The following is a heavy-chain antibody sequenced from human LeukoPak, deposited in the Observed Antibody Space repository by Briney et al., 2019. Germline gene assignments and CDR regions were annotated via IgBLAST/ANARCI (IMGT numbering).Heavy chain of an antibody. D-gene: IGHD3-3*01. J-gene: IGHJ4*02. CDR1: GGSISSYY. V-gene: IGHV4-59*01. CDR3: ARVRLGYYVDY. Sequence: SETLSLTCTVSGGSISSYYWSWIRQPPGKGLEWIGYISYSGSTNYNPSLKSRVTISVDTSKNQFSLKLSSVTAADTAVYYCARVRLGYYVDYWGQGTLVTVSS. CDR2: ISYSGST.